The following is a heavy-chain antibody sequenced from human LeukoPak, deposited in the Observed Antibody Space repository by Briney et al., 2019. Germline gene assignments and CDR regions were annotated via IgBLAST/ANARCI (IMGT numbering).Heavy chain of an antibody. Sequence: GGSLRLSCAASGFTFSSYEMNWVRQAPGKGLEGVSYISSSGSTIYYADSVKGRFTISRDDAKNSLYLQMNSLTTEDTALYYCAKGGGWLVDYWGQGTLVTVSS. J-gene: IGHJ4*02. CDR1: GFTFSSYE. D-gene: IGHD6-19*01. CDR3: AKGGGWLVDY. V-gene: IGHV3-48*03. CDR2: ISSSGSTI.